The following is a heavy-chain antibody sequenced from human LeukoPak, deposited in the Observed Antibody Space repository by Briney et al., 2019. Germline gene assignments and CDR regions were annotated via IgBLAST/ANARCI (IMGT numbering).Heavy chain of an antibody. CDR2: VLDSVRT. CDR1: GGSITSHY. J-gene: IGHJ4*02. CDR3: ATLKRGSIYGYFDF. Sequence: SGTLSLTCTVSGGSITSHYWSWIRQPPGKGLEWIAYVLDSVRTKDNPSLQSRLTLSADTSKNQFSLRLSSVTAADTAVYYCATLKRGSIYGYFDFWGQGIKVTVSS. D-gene: IGHD5-18*01. V-gene: IGHV4-59*11.